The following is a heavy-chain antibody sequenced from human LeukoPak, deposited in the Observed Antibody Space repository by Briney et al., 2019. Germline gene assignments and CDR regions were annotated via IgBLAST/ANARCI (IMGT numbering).Heavy chain of an antibody. CDR2: INHSGST. CDR1: GGSFSGYY. D-gene: IGHD1-26*01. CDR3: ARSVVGTHGNYFDY. V-gene: IGHV4-34*01. J-gene: IGHJ4*02. Sequence: SETLSLTCAVYGGSFSGYYWSWIRQPPGKGLEWIGEINHSGSTNYNPSLKSRVTISVDTSKNQFSLKLSSVTAADTAVYYCARSVVGTHGNYFDYWGQGTLVTVSS.